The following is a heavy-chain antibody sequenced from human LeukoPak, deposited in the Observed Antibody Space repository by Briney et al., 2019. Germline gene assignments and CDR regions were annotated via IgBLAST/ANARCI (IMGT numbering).Heavy chain of an antibody. CDR2: IRYDGSNK. Sequence: GGSLRLSCAASGYTFSSYGMHWVREAPGKGLEWVAFIRYDGSNKYDANSVKGRFTISRDNSKNTLYLQMNSLRAEDTAVYYCAKSSYYDSSGYQGVWGQGTLVTVSS. CDR3: AKSSYYDSSGYQGV. J-gene: IGHJ4*02. D-gene: IGHD3-22*01. CDR1: GYTFSSYG. V-gene: IGHV3-30*02.